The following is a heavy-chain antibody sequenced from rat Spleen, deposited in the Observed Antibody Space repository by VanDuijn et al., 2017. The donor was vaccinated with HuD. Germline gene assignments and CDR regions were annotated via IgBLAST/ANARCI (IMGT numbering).Heavy chain of an antibody. Sequence: EVQLVESGGGLEQPGRSLKLSCTASGFTFSDYTMAWVRQAPGKGLEWVASISNSGGDTFYRDSVKGRFIISRDNAKSTLYLQMDSLRSEDTATYYCAKVEVAWFAYWGQGTLVTVSS. D-gene: IGHD3-7*01. V-gene: IGHV5S23*01. CDR2: ISNSGGDT. J-gene: IGHJ3*01. CDR3: AKVEVAWFAY. CDR1: GFTFSDYT.